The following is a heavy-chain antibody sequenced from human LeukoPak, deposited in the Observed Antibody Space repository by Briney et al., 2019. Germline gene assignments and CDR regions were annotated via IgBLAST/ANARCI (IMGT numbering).Heavy chain of an antibody. D-gene: IGHD6-19*01. V-gene: IGHV4-59*01. Sequence: PSETLSLTCTVSGGSISSYYWSWIRQPPGKGLEWIGYIYYSGSTNYNPSLKSRVTISVDTSKNQFSLKLSSLTAADTAVYYCARTGYSSGWSSTYFDYWGQGTLVTVSS. CDR1: GGSISSYY. CDR3: ARTGYSSGWSSTYFDY. J-gene: IGHJ4*02. CDR2: IYYSGST.